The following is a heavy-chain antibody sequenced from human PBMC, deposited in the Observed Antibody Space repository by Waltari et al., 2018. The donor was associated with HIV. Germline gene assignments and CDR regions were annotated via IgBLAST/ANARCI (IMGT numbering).Heavy chain of an antibody. CDR3: ARSPPYCSGGSCYSGRYYYYGMDV. CDR1: GFTFSSYG. V-gene: IGHV3-33*01. CDR2: IWYDGRNK. Sequence: QVQLVESGGGVVQPGRSLRLSCAASGFTFSSYGMHWVRQAPGKGLEGVAVIWYDGRNKAYADSVKGRFTISRDNSKNTLYLQMNSLRADDTAVYYCARSPPYCSGGSCYSGRYYYYGMDVWGQGTTVTVSS. J-gene: IGHJ6*02. D-gene: IGHD2-15*01.